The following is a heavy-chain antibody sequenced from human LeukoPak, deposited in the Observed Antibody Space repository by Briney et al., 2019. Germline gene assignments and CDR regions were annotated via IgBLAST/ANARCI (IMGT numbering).Heavy chain of an antibody. J-gene: IGHJ5*02. D-gene: IGHD5-18*01. CDR3: ARVLGYSYGYFASKNWFDT. V-gene: IGHV4-59*01. CDR1: GGSISSYY. Sequence: SSETLSLTCTVSGGSISSYYWSWIRQPPGRGLEWIGYIYYSGSTNYNPSLKSRVTISVDTSKNQFSLKLSSVTAADTAVYYCARVLGYSYGYFASKNWFDTWGQGTLVTVSS. CDR2: IYYSGST.